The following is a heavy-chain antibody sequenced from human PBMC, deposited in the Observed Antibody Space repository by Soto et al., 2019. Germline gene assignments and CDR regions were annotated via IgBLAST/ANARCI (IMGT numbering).Heavy chain of an antibody. CDR1: GGTFSSYA. J-gene: IGHJ5*02. D-gene: IGHD2-15*01. CDR3: ARGDTVVAATDNWFDP. CDR2: IIPIFGTA. V-gene: IGHV1-69*06. Sequence: SVKVSCKASGGTFSSYAISWVRQAPGQGLEWMGGIIPIFGTANYAQKFQGRVTITAVKSTSTAYMELSSLRSEDTAVYYCARGDTVVAATDNWFDPWGQGTLVTVSS.